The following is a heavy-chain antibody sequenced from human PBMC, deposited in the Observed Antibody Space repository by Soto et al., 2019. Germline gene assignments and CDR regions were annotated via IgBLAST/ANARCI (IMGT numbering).Heavy chain of an antibody. CDR1: GGTFSSYA. D-gene: IGHD2-21*02. V-gene: IGHV1-69*12. CDR2: ITPIFGTS. J-gene: IGHJ4*02. Sequence: QVQLVQSGAEVKKPGSSVKVSCKASGGTFSSYAISWVRQAPGQGLEWMGGITPIFGTSNYAQKLQGRVTITADEGTRPAYMELSSLRSEDTAVYYCARVSEPYCGGDCYSALDYWGQGTLVTVSS. CDR3: ARVSEPYCGGDCYSALDY.